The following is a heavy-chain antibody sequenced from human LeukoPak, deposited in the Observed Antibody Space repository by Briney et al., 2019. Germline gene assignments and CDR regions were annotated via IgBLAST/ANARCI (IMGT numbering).Heavy chain of an antibody. J-gene: IGHJ4*02. CDR2: IYHSGST. CDR3: ARDNIAGAAPSDY. Sequence: SETLSLTCAVSGYSISSGYYWGWIRQPPGKGLEWIGSIYHSGSTYYNPSLKGRVTISVDTSKNQFSLKLSSVTAADTAVYYCARDNIAGAAPSDYWGQGTLVTVSS. CDR1: GYSISSGYY. D-gene: IGHD6-13*01. V-gene: IGHV4-38-2*02.